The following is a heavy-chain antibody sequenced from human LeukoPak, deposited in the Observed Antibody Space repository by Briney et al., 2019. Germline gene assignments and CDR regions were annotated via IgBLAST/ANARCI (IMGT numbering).Heavy chain of an antibody. D-gene: IGHD6-19*01. Sequence: LPGGSLRLSCAASGFTFSSYNINWVRQAPGKGLEWVSYISSSRRTISYADSVKGRFTISRDNAKNSLYLQINSLRAEDTALYYCAKDHLPGIVVADRDYWGQGTLVTVSS. CDR2: ISSSRRTI. J-gene: IGHJ4*02. CDR3: AKDHLPGIVVADRDY. V-gene: IGHV3-48*01. CDR1: GFTFSSYN.